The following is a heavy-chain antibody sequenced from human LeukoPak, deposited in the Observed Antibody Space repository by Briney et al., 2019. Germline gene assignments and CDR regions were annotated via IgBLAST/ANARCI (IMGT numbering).Heavy chain of an antibody. Sequence: SQTLSLTSTVSGGSIRSVAYYCGSISQPPGNCMEWIGYIYYSGSTYYNPYLKSRVTISVDTSKNQFSLKLSSVTAADTAVYYCARDSVTTTFDYWGQGTLVTVSS. CDR2: IYYSGST. V-gene: IGHV4-30-4*01. CDR1: GGSIRSVAYY. CDR3: ARDSVTTTFDY. J-gene: IGHJ4*02. D-gene: IGHD4-17*01.